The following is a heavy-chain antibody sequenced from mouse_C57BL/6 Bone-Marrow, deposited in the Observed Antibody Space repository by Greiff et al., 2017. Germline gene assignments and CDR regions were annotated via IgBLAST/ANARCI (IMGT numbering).Heavy chain of an antibody. Sequence: QVQLQQPGAELVKPGASVKLSCKASGYTFTSYWMHWVKQRPGQGLEWIGMIHPNSGSTNYNEKFKSKATLTVDKSSSTAYMQLSSLTSEDSAVYYCARCPSYYYGCTLHVAYWYFDVWGTGTTVTVSS. CDR1: GYTFTSYW. CDR2: IHPNSGST. D-gene: IGHD1-1*01. CDR3: ARCPSYYYGCTLHVAYWYFDV. J-gene: IGHJ1*03. V-gene: IGHV1-64*01.